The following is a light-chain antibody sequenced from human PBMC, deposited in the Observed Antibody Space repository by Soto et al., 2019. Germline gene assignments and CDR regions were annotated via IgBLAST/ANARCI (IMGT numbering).Light chain of an antibody. J-gene: IGKJ1*01. CDR3: QHYGSTPWS. CDR2: GAS. CDR1: QSVSSTY. Sequence: EVVLTQSPGTLSLSPGGRATLSCRASQSVSSTYLAWYQQRPGQAPRLLIYGASTRATDIPDRISGSGSGTDFTLTVSRLEPEDFAVYYCQHYGSTPWSFGQGTKVEIK. V-gene: IGKV3-20*01.